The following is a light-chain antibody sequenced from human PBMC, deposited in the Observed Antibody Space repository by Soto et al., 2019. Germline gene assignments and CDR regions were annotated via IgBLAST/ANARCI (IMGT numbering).Light chain of an antibody. V-gene: IGLV4-69*02. Sequence: QPVLTQSPSASASLGASVNLTCTLTGGHSTYSIGWHQQQPQRGPRFLMRLNSDGRHSKGDGIPDRFSGSSSGAERFLTISSLQSEDEADYYCQTWGRGIVVFGGGTKLTVL. CDR1: GGHSTYS. CDR2: LNSDGRH. J-gene: IGLJ2*01. CDR3: QTWGRGIVV.